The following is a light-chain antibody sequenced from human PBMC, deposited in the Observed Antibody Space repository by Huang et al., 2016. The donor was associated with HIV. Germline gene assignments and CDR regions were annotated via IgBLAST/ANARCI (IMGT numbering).Light chain of an antibody. J-gene: IGKJ2*01. V-gene: IGKV3-15*01. CDR3: QQYNNWLL. Sequence: EIVLTQSPATLSVSPVERATLSCRASQSVSSNLAWDQQKPGQPPRLLIYRASTRATGIPARFSGSGSGTEFTLTISSLQSEDFAVYYCQQYNNWLLFGQGTKVEIK. CDR2: RAS. CDR1: QSVSSN.